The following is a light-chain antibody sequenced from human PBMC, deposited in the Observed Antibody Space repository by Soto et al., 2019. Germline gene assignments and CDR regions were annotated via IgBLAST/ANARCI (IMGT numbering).Light chain of an antibody. CDR2: EVS. V-gene: IGLV2-8*01. Sequence: QSVLTQPPSASGSPGQSVTISCTGTSSDVGGYNYVSWNQRHPGKAPKLMIYEVSKRPSGVPDRFSGSKSGNTASLTVSGLQAEDEADYYCSSYAGSNVVVFGGGTKLTVL. J-gene: IGLJ2*01. CDR1: SSDVGGYNY. CDR3: SSYAGSNVVV.